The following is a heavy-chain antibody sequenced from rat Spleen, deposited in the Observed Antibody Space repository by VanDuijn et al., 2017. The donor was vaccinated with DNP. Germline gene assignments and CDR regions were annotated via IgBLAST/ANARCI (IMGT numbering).Heavy chain of an antibody. CDR1: GFTFSDYF. CDR3: ARHPRGYDGSSIAHWFAY. CDR2: ISYEGSST. J-gene: IGHJ3*01. V-gene: IGHV5-22*01. Sequence: EVQLVESGGGLVLPGRSLKLSCAASGFTFSDYFMAWVRQAPKKGLEWVASISYEGSSTYYGDSVKGRFTISRDNAKSTLYLQMNSLRSEDTATYYCARHPRGYDGSSIAHWFAYWGQGTLVTVSS. D-gene: IGHD1-12*02.